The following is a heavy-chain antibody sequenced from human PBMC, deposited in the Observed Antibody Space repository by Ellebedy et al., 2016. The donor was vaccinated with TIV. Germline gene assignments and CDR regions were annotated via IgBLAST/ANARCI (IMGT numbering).Heavy chain of an antibody. CDR2: INTDTWNP. CDR3: VRDRRGAGPSQFGVDF. D-gene: IGHD3-10*01. CDR1: GYAFSGYD. J-gene: IGHJ4*02. V-gene: IGHV7-4-1*02. Sequence: AASVKVSCKASGYAFSGYDMNWVRHAPGQGLEWQGCINTDTWNPTYAQDFTGRFVFSLDTSVSTAYLEISSLKAEDTAMYFCVRDRRGAGPSQFGVDFWGKGTLITVSS.